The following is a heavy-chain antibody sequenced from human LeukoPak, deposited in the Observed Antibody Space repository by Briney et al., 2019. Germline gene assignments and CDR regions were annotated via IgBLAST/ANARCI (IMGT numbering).Heavy chain of an antibody. Sequence: PGKSLRLSCTASGFTFSGYGMHWVRQAPGKGLEWVAIIWYDGSKRYYADSVKGRFTISRDNFKNTLYLEMNTLRAEDTAVYYCARLIIAAAGTRDYWGQGTLVAVSS. D-gene: IGHD6-13*01. CDR1: GFTFSGYG. CDR2: IWYDGSKR. V-gene: IGHV3-33*01. CDR3: ARLIIAAAGTRDY. J-gene: IGHJ4*02.